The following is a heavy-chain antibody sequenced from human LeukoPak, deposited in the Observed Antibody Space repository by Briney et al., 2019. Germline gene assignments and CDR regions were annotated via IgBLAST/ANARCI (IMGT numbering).Heavy chain of an antibody. J-gene: IGHJ4*02. Sequence: ASVKVSCKASGYIFIDYYMHWVRQAPGQGLEWMGTFNPSDGRATYAQKSQGRITVTRDTSTSTVYMELSRLTSEDTAVYYCAREGGDGYKAGQYWGQGTLVTVSS. CDR3: AREGGDGYKAGQY. D-gene: IGHD5-24*01. CDR2: FNPSDGRA. V-gene: IGHV1-46*01. CDR1: GYIFIDYY.